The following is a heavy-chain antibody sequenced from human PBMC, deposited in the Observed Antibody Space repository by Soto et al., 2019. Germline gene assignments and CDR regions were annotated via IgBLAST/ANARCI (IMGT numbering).Heavy chain of an antibody. CDR2: MNPNSGNT. Sequence: ASVKVSCKASGYTFTSYDINWVRQATGQGLEWMGWMNPNSGNTGYAQKFQGRVTMTRNTSISTAYMELSSLRSEDTAVYYCARDYDFWSGYYSSYYYMDVWGKGTTITVSS. CDR1: GYTFTSYD. CDR3: ARDYDFWSGYYSSYYYMDV. J-gene: IGHJ6*03. V-gene: IGHV1-8*01. D-gene: IGHD3-3*01.